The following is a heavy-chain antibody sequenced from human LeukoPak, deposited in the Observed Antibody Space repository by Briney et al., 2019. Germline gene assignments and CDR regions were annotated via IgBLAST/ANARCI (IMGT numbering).Heavy chain of an antibody. CDR3: AGFCSGDACYPY. Sequence: GGSLRLSCAASGFTFSYYKMHWVRQAPGKGLEWLSYISTTSSTIYYADSVNGRFTISRDNAKNSLYLQMNSLRAEDTAVYYCAGFCSGDACYPYWGQGTLVTVSS. CDR1: GFTFSYYK. CDR2: ISTTSSTI. D-gene: IGHD2-15*01. J-gene: IGHJ4*02. V-gene: IGHV3-48*01.